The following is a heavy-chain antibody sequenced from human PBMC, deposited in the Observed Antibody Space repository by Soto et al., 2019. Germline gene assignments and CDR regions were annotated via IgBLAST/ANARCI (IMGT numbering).Heavy chain of an antibody. CDR1: GFTFSSYA. J-gene: IGHJ6*03. CDR3: AKDAPPYYDILTGYSYYYYMDV. Sequence: GGSLRLSCAASGFTFSSYAMSWVRQAPGKGLEWVSAISGSGGSTYYADSVKGRFTISRDNSKNTLYLQMNSLRAEDTAVYYCAKDAPPYYDILTGYSYYYYMDVWGKGTTVTVSS. D-gene: IGHD3-9*01. V-gene: IGHV3-23*01. CDR2: ISGSGGST.